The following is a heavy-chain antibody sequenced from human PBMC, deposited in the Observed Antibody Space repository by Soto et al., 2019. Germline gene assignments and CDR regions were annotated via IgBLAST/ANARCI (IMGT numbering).Heavy chain of an antibody. CDR2: ISYDGSNK. CDR1: GXTFSSYG. V-gene: IGHV3-30*18. Sequence: GSLRLACAASGXTFSSYGMHWVRQAPGKGLELVAVISYDGSNKYYADSVKGRFTISRDNSKNTLYLQMNRLRAEDTAVYYCAKDRGYSYGYSSYYYYYGMDVWGQGTTGTVSS. D-gene: IGHD5-18*01. CDR3: AKDRGYSYGYSSYYYYYGMDV. J-gene: IGHJ6*02.